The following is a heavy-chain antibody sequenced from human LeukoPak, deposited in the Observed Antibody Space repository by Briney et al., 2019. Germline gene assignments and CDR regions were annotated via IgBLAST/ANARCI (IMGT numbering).Heavy chain of an antibody. Sequence: ASVKVSCKASGYTFTGYYMHWVRQAPGQGLEWMGRIIPILGIANYAQKFQGRVTITADKSTSTAYMELSSLRSEDTAVYYCARSTPDYYGSGSYLDYWGQGTLVTVSS. J-gene: IGHJ4*02. CDR3: ARSTPDYYGSGSYLDY. V-gene: IGHV1-69*02. CDR2: IIPILGIA. D-gene: IGHD3-10*01. CDR1: GYTFTGYY.